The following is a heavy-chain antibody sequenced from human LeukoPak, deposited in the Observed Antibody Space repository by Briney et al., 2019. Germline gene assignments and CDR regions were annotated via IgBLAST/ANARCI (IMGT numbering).Heavy chain of an antibody. CDR3: VRNLRYCSDGVCSP. CDR1: GFSVRNNH. CDR2: IYNGGGT. J-gene: IGHJ4*02. D-gene: IGHD2-8*01. V-gene: IGHV3-66*01. Sequence: GGSLRLSCAASGFSVRNNHIYWVRQAPGKGLEWVSVIYNGGGTYYTDSVKGRFTISRDDSKDTVFLQMNSLRAEDTAVYFCVRNLRYCSDGVCSPWGQGTLVTVSS.